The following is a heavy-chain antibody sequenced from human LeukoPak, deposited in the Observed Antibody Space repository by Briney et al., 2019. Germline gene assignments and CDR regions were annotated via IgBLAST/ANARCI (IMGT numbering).Heavy chain of an antibody. CDR3: AKRVYDSSGYYSPFDY. CDR2: IKQDGSEK. Sequence: GESLKISCKGSGYSFSSYWMSWVRQAPGKGLEWVANIKQDGSEKYYVDSVKGRFTISRDNAKNSLYLQMNSLRAEDTAVYYCAKRVYDSSGYYSPFDYWGQGTLVTVSS. CDR1: GYSFSSYW. D-gene: IGHD3-22*01. V-gene: IGHV3-7*01. J-gene: IGHJ4*02.